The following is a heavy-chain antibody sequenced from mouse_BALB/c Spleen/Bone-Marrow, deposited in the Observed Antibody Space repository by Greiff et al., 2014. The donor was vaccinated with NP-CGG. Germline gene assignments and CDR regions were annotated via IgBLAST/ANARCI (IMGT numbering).Heavy chain of an antibody. CDR1: GFTFSGYA. CDR3: AGINAVDY. Sequence: EVQRVESGGGLVKPGGSLKLSCAASGFTFSGYAMSWVRQTPEKRLEWVGSISSGGTTYYSDSENGRFTISRDNARNILYLQMSSLRSEDTAMYYCAGINAVDYWGQGTSVTVSS. V-gene: IGHV5-6-5*01. CDR2: ISSGGTT. J-gene: IGHJ4*01. D-gene: IGHD1-1*01.